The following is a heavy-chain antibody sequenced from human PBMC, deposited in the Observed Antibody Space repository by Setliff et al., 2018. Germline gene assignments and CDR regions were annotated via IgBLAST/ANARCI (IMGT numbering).Heavy chain of an antibody. V-gene: IGHV5-51*01. CDR1: GYSFTSYW. CDR2: IYPGDSDT. J-gene: IGHJ5*02. D-gene: IGHD2-2*01. CDR3: ARQFCSSTSCYDWFDP. Sequence: GESLKISCKGSGYSFTSYWIGWVRQMPGKGLEWMGIIYPGDSDTRYSPSFQGQVTISADKSIGTAYLQWSSLKASDTAMYYCARQFCSSTSCYDWFDPWGQGTLVTVSS.